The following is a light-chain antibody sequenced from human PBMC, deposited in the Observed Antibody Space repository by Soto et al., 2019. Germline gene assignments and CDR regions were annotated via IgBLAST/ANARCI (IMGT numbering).Light chain of an antibody. V-gene: IGKV3-20*01. CDR3: LQYGSSTWT. Sequence: EIVFTQSPGTVSLSPGESATLSCRASQSVRSYLAWYQQKPGQAPRLLIHGAISRESGIPDRLRGSGAEPDCTRTISRLEPEDVEVDYCLQYGSSTWTFGQGTKVDIK. CDR1: QSVRSY. J-gene: IGKJ1*01. CDR2: GAI.